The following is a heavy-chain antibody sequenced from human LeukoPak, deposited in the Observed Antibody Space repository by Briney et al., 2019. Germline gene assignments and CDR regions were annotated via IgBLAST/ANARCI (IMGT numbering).Heavy chain of an antibody. D-gene: IGHD3-22*01. J-gene: IGHJ4*02. CDR3: AHRKEIHHRYYYDSSGYYAFDY. CDR2: IYWDDDK. CDR1: GFSLSTSGVG. V-gene: IGHV2-5*02. Sequence: SGPTLVKPTQTLTLTCTFSGFSLSTSGVGVGWIRQPPGKALEWLALIYWDDDKRYSPSLKSSLTITKDTSKNQVVLTMTNMDPVDTATYYCAHRKEIHHRYYYDSSGYYAFDYWGQGTLVTASS.